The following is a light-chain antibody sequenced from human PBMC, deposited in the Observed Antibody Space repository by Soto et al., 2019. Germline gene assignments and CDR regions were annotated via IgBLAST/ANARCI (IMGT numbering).Light chain of an antibody. V-gene: IGKV3-15*01. CDR2: GAS. J-gene: IGKJ1*01. CDR1: QSVSSSY. CDR3: QQYNDWPLT. Sequence: EIVLTQSPGTLSLSPGERATLSCRASQSVSSSYLAWYQQKPGQAPRLFIYGASSRATGIPTRFSGTGSGTEFTLTISSLQSEDFALYYCQQYNDWPLTFGQGTKVDIK.